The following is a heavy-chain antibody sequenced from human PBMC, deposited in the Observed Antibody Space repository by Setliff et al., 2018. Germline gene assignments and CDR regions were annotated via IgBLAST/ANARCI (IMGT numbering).Heavy chain of an antibody. CDR2: ISPYNGDT. Sequence: ASVKVSCKTSGYTFNTFGISWVRRAPGQGLDWMGWISPYNGDTKSAQNFQGRVTMTTDASTNTAYMELRSLGSDDTAVYYCATLRGYTYGYDYWGQGTLVTVSS. V-gene: IGHV1-18*01. J-gene: IGHJ4*02. CDR3: ATLRGYTYGYDY. D-gene: IGHD5-18*01. CDR1: GYTFNTFG.